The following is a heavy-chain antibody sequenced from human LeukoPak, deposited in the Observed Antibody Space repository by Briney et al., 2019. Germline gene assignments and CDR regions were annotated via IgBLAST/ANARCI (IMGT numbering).Heavy chain of an antibody. CDR2: IYYSGST. D-gene: IGHD3-3*01. Sequence: SETLSLTCTVSGSSISSHYWSWIRQPPGKGLEWIGYIYYSGSTNYNPSLKSRVTISVDTSKNQFSLKLSSVTAADTAVYYCARDKNDFWSGYYRGGYYYYYYMGVWGKGTTVTVSS. CDR1: GSSISSHY. V-gene: IGHV4-59*11. CDR3: ARDKNDFWSGYYRGGYYYYYYMGV. J-gene: IGHJ6*03.